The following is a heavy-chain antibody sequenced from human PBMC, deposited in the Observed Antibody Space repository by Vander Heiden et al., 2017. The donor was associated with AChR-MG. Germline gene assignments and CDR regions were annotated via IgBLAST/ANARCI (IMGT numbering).Heavy chain of an antibody. J-gene: IGHJ4*02. D-gene: IGHD2-8*02. CDR3: ARLSHLVTTEAYYFDY. V-gene: IGHV5-51*01. CDR1: GYSFTNYW. CDR2: IYPGDSDA. Sequence: EVQLVQSGAEVKKPGESLKISCKGSGYSFTNYWVGWVRQTPGKGLEWMAVIYPGDSDARYSPSFQGQVTISADRTISTAYLQWSSLKASDTAVHYCARLSHLVTTEAYYFDYWGQGTLVSVSS.